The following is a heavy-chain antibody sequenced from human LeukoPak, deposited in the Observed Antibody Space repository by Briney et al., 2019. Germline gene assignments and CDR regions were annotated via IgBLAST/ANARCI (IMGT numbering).Heavy chain of an antibody. Sequence: PSETLSLTCTVSGGSISSGDYYWGWIRQPPGKGLEWIGYIYYSGSTSYNPSLKSRVTISVDTSKNQFSLKLSSVTAADTAVYYCARGGEQGLRFLEWLLSAHDAFDIWGQGTMVTVSS. CDR3: ARGGEQGLRFLEWLLSAHDAFDI. CDR1: GGSISSGDYY. V-gene: IGHV4-30-4*01. J-gene: IGHJ3*02. D-gene: IGHD3-3*01. CDR2: IYYSGST.